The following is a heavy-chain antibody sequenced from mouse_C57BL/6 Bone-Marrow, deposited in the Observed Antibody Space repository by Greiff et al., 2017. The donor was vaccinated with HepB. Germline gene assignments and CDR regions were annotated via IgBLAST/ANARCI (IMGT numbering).Heavy chain of an antibody. Sequence: VQLQQSGAELARPGASVKLSCKASGYTFTSYGISWVKQRTGQGLEWIGEIYPRSGNTYYNEKFKGKATLTADKSSSTAYMELRSLTSEDSAVYFCARGTTVVARYYAMDYWGQGTSVTVSS. D-gene: IGHD1-1*01. J-gene: IGHJ4*01. CDR1: GYTFTSYG. CDR3: ARGTTVVARYYAMDY. V-gene: IGHV1-81*01. CDR2: IYPRSGNT.